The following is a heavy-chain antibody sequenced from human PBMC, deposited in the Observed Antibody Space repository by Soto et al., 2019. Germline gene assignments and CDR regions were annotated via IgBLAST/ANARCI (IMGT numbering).Heavy chain of an antibody. J-gene: IGHJ4*02. CDR1: GGTYSSYA. CDR3: ARGTGYDFWSGYPSDY. D-gene: IGHD3-3*01. Sequence: GASVKVSCKASGGTYSSYAISWVRQAPGQGLEWMGGIIPIFGTANYAQKFQGRVTITADESTSTAYMELSSLRSEDTAVYYCARGTGYDFWSGYPSDYWGQGTLVTVSS. V-gene: IGHV1-69*13. CDR2: IIPIFGTA.